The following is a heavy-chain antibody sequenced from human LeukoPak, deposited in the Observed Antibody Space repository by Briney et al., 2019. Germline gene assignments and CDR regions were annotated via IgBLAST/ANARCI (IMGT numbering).Heavy chain of an antibody. Sequence: PGGSLRLSCAASGFIFSSYEMNWVRQAPGKGLEWVSSISSSGTYMYYADSLKGRFTISRDNAKNSLYLQMNSLRAEDTAVYYCARDFKAASGTDWFDPWGQGTLVTVSS. CDR1: GFIFSSYE. J-gene: IGHJ5*02. CDR3: ARDFKAASGTDWFDP. CDR2: ISSSGTYM. V-gene: IGHV3-21*01. D-gene: IGHD6-13*01.